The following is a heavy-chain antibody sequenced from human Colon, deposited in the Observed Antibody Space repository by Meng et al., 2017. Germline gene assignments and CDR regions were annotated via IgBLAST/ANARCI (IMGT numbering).Heavy chain of an antibody. J-gene: IGHJ4*02. CDR2: IYYSGST. D-gene: IGHD2-15*01. Sequence: VRLPEAGPGLVKPSQTLSLTCTVSGGSISSGGFYWSWIRQNPGKGLEWIGYIYYSGSTYYNPSLRSRVAISIDTSKNQFSLKLTSVTAADTAVYFCARQVAATFSGLAFDSWGQGTLVTVSS. V-gene: IGHV4-31*03. CDR1: GGSISSGGFY. CDR3: ARQVAATFSGLAFDS.